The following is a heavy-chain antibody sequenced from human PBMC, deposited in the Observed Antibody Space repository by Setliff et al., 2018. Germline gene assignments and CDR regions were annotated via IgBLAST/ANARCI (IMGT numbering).Heavy chain of an antibody. J-gene: IGHJ3*02. V-gene: IGHV4-38-2*01. Sequence: SETLSLTCAVSGASINSGHYWGWIRQPPGKGLEWIATIYHRGRKYYNPSPQSRVSVSLDTSKNHFSLRLTSMTAADTAVYYCATPGGDDLDSPFEPFDIWGQGTMVTVSS. CDR1: GASINSGHY. D-gene: IGHD3-3*01. CDR3: ATPGGDDLDSPFEPFDI. CDR2: IYHRGRK.